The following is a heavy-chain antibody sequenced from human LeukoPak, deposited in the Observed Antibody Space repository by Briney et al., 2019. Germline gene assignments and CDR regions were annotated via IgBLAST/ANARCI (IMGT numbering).Heavy chain of an antibody. D-gene: IGHD5-24*01. CDR3: ARFRGPRWLQLLNYYYYGMDV. CDR2: INPSGGST. Sequence: ASVKVSCKASGYTFTSYYMHWVRQAPGQGLEWMGIINPSGGSTSYAQKFQGRVTMTRDTSTSTVYMELSSLRSEDSAVYYCARFRGPRWLQLLNYYYYGMDVWDQGTTVTVSS. V-gene: IGHV1-46*03. CDR1: GYTFTSYY. J-gene: IGHJ6*02.